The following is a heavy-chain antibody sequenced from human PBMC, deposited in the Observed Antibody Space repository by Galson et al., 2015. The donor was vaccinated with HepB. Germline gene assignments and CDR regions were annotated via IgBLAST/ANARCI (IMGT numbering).Heavy chain of an antibody. CDR3: ARVEWERGGVYYMDV. CDR1: GVSFSRFG. J-gene: IGHJ6*03. V-gene: IGHV3-33*03. Sequence: LRHCYGSSGVSFSRFGMHWVRQTPAKRLECLAVIWHDDTNQYYADSVEGRFPISRYNSKNTLFLQMISLRVEDMAVYYCARVEWERGGVYYMDVLGKGTTVTVSS. D-gene: IGHD1-26*01. CDR2: IWHDDTNQ.